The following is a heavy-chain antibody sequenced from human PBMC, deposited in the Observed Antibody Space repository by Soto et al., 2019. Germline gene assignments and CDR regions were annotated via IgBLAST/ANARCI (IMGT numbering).Heavy chain of an antibody. CDR1: GGTFSSYA. CDR2: MNPKSGNT. CDR3: ARWSDGLDI. Sequence: GASVKVSCKASGGTFSSYAISWVRQAPGQGLEWMGWMNPKSGNTGYAQKFQGRVTMTRNTSISTAYMELSSLRSEDTAVYYCARWSDGLDIWGQGTMVTVSS. V-gene: IGHV1-8*02. D-gene: IGHD3-3*01. J-gene: IGHJ3*02.